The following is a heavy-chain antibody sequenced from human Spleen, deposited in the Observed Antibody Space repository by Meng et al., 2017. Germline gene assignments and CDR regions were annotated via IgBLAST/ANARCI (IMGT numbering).Heavy chain of an antibody. CDR2: INHSGAT. D-gene: IGHD3-3*01. J-gene: IGHJ4*02. V-gene: IGHV4-34*01. CDR1: GGSFRDYS. CDR3: ARRRLYDFWSGSTPFDY. Sequence: VPLQSGCDGLWRPTEPLALPFGSYGGSFRDYSWSWIRQPPGKGLEWIGEINHSGATNYNPSLKSRVTISVDTSKNQFSLKLNSVTAADTAIYYCARRRLYDFWSGSTPFDYWGQGTLVTVSS.